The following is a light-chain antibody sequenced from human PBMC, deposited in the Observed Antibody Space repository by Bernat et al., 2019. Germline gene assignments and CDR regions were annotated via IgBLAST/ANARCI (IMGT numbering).Light chain of an antibody. Sequence: ETALTQSPGTLSLSPGETATLSCRASQSVGSGYVAWYQYRPGQPPRLLIYLTSTRASGISDRFRDSGSGTDFTLTISSLQPEDFAVYYCQYYGSPLGTFGPGTKVDMK. V-gene: IGKV3-20*01. J-gene: IGKJ1*01. CDR2: LTS. CDR3: QYYGSPLGT. CDR1: QSVGSGY.